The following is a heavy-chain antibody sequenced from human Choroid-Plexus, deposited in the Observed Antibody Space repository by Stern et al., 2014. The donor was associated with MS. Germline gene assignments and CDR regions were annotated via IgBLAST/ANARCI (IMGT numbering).Heavy chain of an antibody. CDR2: VSHDGSYK. Sequence: VQLVESGGGVVQPGRPLRLSCVASGFTFGSCAMHWVRQAPGTGLEWVGGVSHDGSYKYYADSVKGRFTISRDNSPNTLYMQMSSLRPEDTAVYYCAKDRQYLTYFFDHWGQGSLVTVSS. CDR3: AKDRQYLTYFFDH. CDR1: GFTFGSCA. J-gene: IGHJ5*02. D-gene: IGHD2/OR15-2a*01. V-gene: IGHV3-30*18.